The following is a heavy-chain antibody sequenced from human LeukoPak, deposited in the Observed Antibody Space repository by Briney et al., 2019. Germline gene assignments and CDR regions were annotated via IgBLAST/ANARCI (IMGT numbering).Heavy chain of an antibody. V-gene: IGHV1-69*13. D-gene: IGHD4-23*01. CDR1: GGTFSTYA. CDR2: IIPIFGTA. Sequence: ASVKVSCKASGGTFSTYAISWVRQAPGQGLEWMGGIIPIFGTANYAQKFQDRVTITADESTSTAYMELSSLRSEDTAVYYCAREIDGGNSGNYYYYMDVWGKGTTVTISS. CDR3: AREIDGGNSGNYYYYMDV. J-gene: IGHJ6*03.